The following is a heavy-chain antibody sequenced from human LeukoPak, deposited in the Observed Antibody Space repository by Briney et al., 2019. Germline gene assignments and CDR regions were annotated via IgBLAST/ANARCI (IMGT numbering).Heavy chain of an antibody. CDR2: IIPIFGTA. V-gene: IGHV1-69*13. J-gene: IGHJ5*02. Sequence: SVKVSCKASGGTFSSYAISWVRQAPGQGLEWMGGIIPIFGTANYAQKFQGRVTITADESTSTAYMELSSLRSEDTAVYYCAREGVDTAMVINWFDPGAREPWSPSPQ. D-gene: IGHD5-18*01. CDR1: GGTFSSYA. CDR3: AREGVDTAMVINWFDP.